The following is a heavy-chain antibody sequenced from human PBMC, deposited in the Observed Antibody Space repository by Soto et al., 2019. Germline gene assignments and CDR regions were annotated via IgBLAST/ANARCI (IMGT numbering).Heavy chain of an antibody. CDR1: GYTFTGYY. V-gene: IGHV1-2*04. CDR3: ARGGYSSGWYYYYYMDV. D-gene: IGHD6-19*01. J-gene: IGHJ6*03. CDR2: INPNSGGT. Sequence: QVQLVQSGAEVKKPGASVKVSCKASGYTFTGYYMHWVRQAPGQGLGWMGWINPNSGGTNYAQKFQGWVTMTRDTSISTAYMELSRLRSDGTAVYYCARGGYSSGWYYYYYMDVWGKGTTVTVSS.